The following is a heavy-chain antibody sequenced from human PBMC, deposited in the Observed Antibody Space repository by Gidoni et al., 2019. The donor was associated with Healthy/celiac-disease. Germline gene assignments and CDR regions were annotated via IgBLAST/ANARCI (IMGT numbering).Heavy chain of an antibody. CDR1: GGSISSSSYY. CDR2: IYYSGST. Sequence: QLQLQESRPGLVKPSETLSLTCTVSGGSISSSSYYCGWIRQPPGKGLEWIGSIYYSGSTYYNPSLKSRVTISVDTSKNQFSLKLSSVTAADTAVYYCASSFHDYGGDAFDIWGQGTMVTVSS. D-gene: IGHD4-17*01. CDR3: ASSFHDYGGDAFDI. J-gene: IGHJ3*02. V-gene: IGHV4-39*01.